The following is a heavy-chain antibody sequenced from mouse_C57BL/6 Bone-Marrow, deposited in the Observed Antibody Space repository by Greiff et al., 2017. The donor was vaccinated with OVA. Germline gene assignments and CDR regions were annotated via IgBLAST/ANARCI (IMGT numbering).Heavy chain of an antibody. V-gene: IGHV5-12*01. D-gene: IGHD2-5*01. CDR3: ARHNYSNYNLGVYAMDY. CDR2: ISNGGGST. J-gene: IGHJ4*01. Sequence: DVMLVESGGGLVQPGGSLKLSCAASGFTFSDYYMYWVRQTPEKRLEWVAYISNGGGSTYYPDTVKGRFTISRDNAKNTLYLQMSRLKSEDTAMYYCARHNYSNYNLGVYAMDYWGQGTSVTVSS. CDR1: GFTFSDYY.